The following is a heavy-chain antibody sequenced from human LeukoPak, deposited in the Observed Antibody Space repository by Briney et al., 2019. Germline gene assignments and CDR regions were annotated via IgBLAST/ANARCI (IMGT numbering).Heavy chain of an antibody. Sequence: SETLSLTCAVHGGSLAGYNWNWIRQPPGKELEWIGDVNHGGSTNYNPSLESRVTVSIDTWNSQFSLELISVTAADTAVYYCARGRVRVVPGTGYFDSWSQGSLVIVSS. J-gene: IGHJ4*02. V-gene: IGHV4-34*01. D-gene: IGHD2-2*01. CDR1: GGSLAGYN. CDR2: VNHGGST. CDR3: ARGRVRVVPGTGYFDS.